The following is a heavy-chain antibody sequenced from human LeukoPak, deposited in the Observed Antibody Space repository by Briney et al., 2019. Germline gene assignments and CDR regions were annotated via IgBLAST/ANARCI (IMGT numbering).Heavy chain of an antibody. J-gene: IGHJ4*02. V-gene: IGHV3-74*01. CDR3: ARNDSAGRYY. D-gene: IGHD3-16*01. CDR2: INTGGSST. CDR1: GFTFSSYW. Sequence: GGSLRLSCAASGFTFSSYWMHWVRHAPGKGLVWVSRINTGGSSTVYADSVKGRFSISRDNTKNTLYLQMNSLRAEDTAVYYCARNDSAGRYYWGQGTLVTVSS.